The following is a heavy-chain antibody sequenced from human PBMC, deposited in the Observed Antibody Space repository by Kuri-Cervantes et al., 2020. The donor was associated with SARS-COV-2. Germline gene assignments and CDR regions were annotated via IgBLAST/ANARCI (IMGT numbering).Heavy chain of an antibody. CDR2: ISACNGNT. V-gene: IGHV1-18*01. CDR3: ARDGGLVGATISDY. D-gene: IGHD1-26*01. CDR1: GYTFTSYG. J-gene: IGHJ4*02. Sequence: ASVKVSCKASGYTFTSYGISWVRQAPGQGLEWMGWISACNGNTNYAQKLQGRVTMTTDTSTSTAYMELRSLRSDDTAVYYCARDGGLVGATISDYWGQGTLVTVSS.